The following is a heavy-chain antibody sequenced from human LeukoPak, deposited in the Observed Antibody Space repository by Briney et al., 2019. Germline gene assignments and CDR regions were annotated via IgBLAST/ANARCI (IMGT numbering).Heavy chain of an antibody. D-gene: IGHD3-9*01. CDR2: VNSDGSST. CDR3: ATYKLDYYFDY. Sequence: PGGSLRLSCAASGFAFSSYWLHWVRQAPGKGLVWVSRVNSDGSSTNYADSVEGRFTVSRDNAKNTVYLQMNSLRAEDTAVYYCATYKLDYYFDYWGQGTLVTVSS. CDR1: GFAFSSYW. V-gene: IGHV3-74*01. J-gene: IGHJ4*02.